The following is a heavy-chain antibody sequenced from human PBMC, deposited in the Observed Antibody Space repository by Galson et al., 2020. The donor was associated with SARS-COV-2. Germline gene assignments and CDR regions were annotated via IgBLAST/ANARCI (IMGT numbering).Heavy chain of an antibody. J-gene: IGHJ3*02. CDR3: AGPPYDGGNLFGAFDS. D-gene: IGHD2-15*01. V-gene: IGHV1-69*13. CDR1: GGTFSSYA. CDR2: IIPIFGTA. Sequence: SVKVSCKASGGTFSSYAISWVRQAPGQGLEWMGGIIPIFGTANYAQKFQGRVTITADESTITAYMELSSLRSEDTAVYYCAGPPYDGGNLFGAFDSWCQGTMVTVAS.